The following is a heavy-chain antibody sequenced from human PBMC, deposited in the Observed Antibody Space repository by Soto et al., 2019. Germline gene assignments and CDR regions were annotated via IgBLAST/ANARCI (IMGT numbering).Heavy chain of an antibody. D-gene: IGHD6-19*01. CDR3: ASPNSSGWYYFDY. CDR1: GFAFHRYG. V-gene: IGHV3-33*01. J-gene: IGHJ4*02. Sequence: GGSLRLSCAASGFAFHRYGIHWVRQAPGKGLEWVADIWYDGTTIYYADSVKGRFTISRDNAKNSLYLQMNSLRAEDTAVYYCASPNSSGWYYFDYWGQGTLVTVSS. CDR2: IWYDGTTI.